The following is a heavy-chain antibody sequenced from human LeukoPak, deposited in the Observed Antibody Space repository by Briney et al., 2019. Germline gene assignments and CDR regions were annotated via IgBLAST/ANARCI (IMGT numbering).Heavy chain of an antibody. J-gene: IGHJ4*02. CDR3: ARGRPPAY. V-gene: IGHV3-23*01. CDR2: LTGRGDTT. Sequence: PGGSLRLSCAASGFTFDTYAMAWVRQAPGKGLQWVSTLTGRGDTTYYAESVKGRFTISRDNSKNTVYLQMNSLRVDDTAVYYCARGRPPAYWGQGTLVTVSS. CDR1: GFTFDTYA.